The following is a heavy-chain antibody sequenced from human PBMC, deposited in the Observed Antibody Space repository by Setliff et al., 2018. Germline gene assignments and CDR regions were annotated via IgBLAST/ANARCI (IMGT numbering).Heavy chain of an antibody. CDR3: ARAPDSGTYYNLYPYYNDV. CDR1: GGSISGYY. V-gene: IGHV4-59*08. Sequence: SETLSLTCNVSGGSISGYYWSWIRQPPGKGLEWIGNIYSSGSIKYNPSLRSRVTISVETVKNQFSLRLSSLTAADTAVYYCARAPDSGTYYNLYPYYNDVWGKGTTVTVSS. D-gene: IGHD1-26*01. J-gene: IGHJ6*03. CDR2: IYSSGSI.